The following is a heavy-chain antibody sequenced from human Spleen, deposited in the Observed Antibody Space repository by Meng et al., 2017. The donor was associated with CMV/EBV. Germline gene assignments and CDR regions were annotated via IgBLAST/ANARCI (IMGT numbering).Heavy chain of an antibody. CDR3: ARAWSSGWYNWFDP. J-gene: IGHJ5*02. CDR2: IYYAGNT. Sequence: SETLSLTCTVSGGSITTYYWSWIRQPPGKGLEWIGYIYYAGNTDHNPSLKGRVTISVDTSKNQFSLNLRSVTAADTAVYYCARAWSSGWYNWFDPWGQGTLVTVSS. V-gene: IGHV4-59*01. CDR1: GGSITTYY. D-gene: IGHD6-19*01.